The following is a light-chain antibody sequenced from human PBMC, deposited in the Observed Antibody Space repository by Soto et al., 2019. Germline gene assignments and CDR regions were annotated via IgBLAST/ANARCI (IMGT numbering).Light chain of an antibody. J-gene: IGKJ1*01. Sequence: QMSQSPSTLSASEGDKVTITCRASQSISSWLAWYQQKPGKAPKLLIYKASTLESGVPSNFSGSGSGTEFTLSISSLQPEDFATYYCQQYNSYPWTFGQGTKVDI. CDR2: KAS. CDR3: QQYNSYPWT. CDR1: QSISSW. V-gene: IGKV1-5*03.